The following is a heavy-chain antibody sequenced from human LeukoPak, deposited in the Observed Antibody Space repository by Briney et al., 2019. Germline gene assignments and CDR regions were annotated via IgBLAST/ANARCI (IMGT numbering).Heavy chain of an antibody. Sequence: SETLSLTCTVSGGSISGYYWSWIRQPPGKGLEWIGYIYYSGSTNYNPSLKSRVTISVDTSKNQFSLKLSSVTAADTAVYYCAREGNDYSNYPLWYYYYYMGVWGKGTTVTVSS. CDR2: IYYSGST. J-gene: IGHJ6*03. D-gene: IGHD4-11*01. V-gene: IGHV4-59*01. CDR1: GGSISGYY. CDR3: AREGNDYSNYPLWYYYYYMGV.